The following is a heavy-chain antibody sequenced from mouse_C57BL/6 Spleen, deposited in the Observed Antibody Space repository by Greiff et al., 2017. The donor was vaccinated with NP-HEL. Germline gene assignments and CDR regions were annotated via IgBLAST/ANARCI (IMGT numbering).Heavy chain of an antibody. V-gene: IGHV3-8*01. J-gene: IGHJ1*03. D-gene: IGHD1-1*01. CDR3: ARSGYYGSSYDWYFDV. CDR2: ISYSGST. CDR1: GYSITSDY. Sequence: VQLQQSGPGLAKPSQTLSLTCSVTGYSITSDYWNWIRKFPGNKLEYMGYISYSGSTYYNPSLKSRISITRDTSKNQYYLQLNSVTTEDTATYYCARSGYYGSSYDWYFDVWGTGTTVTVSS.